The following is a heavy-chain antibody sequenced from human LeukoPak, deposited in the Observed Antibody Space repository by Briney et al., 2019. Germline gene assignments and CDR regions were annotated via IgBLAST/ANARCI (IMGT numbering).Heavy chain of an antibody. V-gene: IGHV4-34*01. Sequence: SETLSLTCAVYGGSFSGYYWSWIRQPPGKGLELIGEINHSGSTNYNPSLKSRVTISVDTSKNQFSLKLSSVTAADTAVYYCARGGYDFWSGYYSRGQGLDYWGQGTLVTVSS. D-gene: IGHD3-3*01. CDR1: GGSFSGYY. CDR3: ARGGYDFWSGYYSRGQGLDY. CDR2: INHSGST. J-gene: IGHJ4*02.